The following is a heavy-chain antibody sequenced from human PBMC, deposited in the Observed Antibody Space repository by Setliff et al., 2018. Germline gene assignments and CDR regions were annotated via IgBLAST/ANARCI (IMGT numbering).Heavy chain of an antibody. D-gene: IGHD6-13*01. J-gene: IGHJ6*02. Sequence: SETLSLTCTVSGGSISSSSYYWGWIRQHPGKGLEWIGYIYYSGSTYYNPSLKSRVTISVDTSKNQFSLKLSSVTAAATAVYYCARGAGYSSRWYIYYYGMDVWGQGTTVTVSS. V-gene: IGHV4-31*03. CDR1: GGSISSSSYY. CDR3: ARGAGYSSRWYIYYYGMDV. CDR2: IYYSGST.